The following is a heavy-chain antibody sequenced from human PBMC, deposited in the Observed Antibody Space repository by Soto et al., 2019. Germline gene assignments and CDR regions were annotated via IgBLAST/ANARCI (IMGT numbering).Heavy chain of an antibody. V-gene: IGHV3-23*01. CDR1: EFTFNSYA. D-gene: IGHD2-21*02. CDR2: IIGSGAIT. CDR3: AKDARDTGGNSGIDY. J-gene: IGHJ4*02. Sequence: PGGSLRLSCVASEFTFNSYAMSWVRQAPGMGLEWVSSIIGSGAITYYADSVKGRFTIARDNSKSTLYLQMNSLRVEDTALYYCAKDARDTGGNSGIDYLGQGTLVTVSS.